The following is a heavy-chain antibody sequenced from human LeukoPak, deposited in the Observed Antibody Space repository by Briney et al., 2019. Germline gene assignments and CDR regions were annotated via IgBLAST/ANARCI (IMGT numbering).Heavy chain of an antibody. J-gene: IGHJ6*02. CDR3: ARHAYSSGWYAGMDV. CDR2: IYPGDSDT. D-gene: IGHD6-19*01. V-gene: IGHV5-51*01. Sequence: GESLKISCKGSGYSFTSYWIGWVRQMPGKGLEWMGIIYPGDSDTRYSPSVQGQVTISADKSISTAYLQWSSLKASDTAMYYCARHAYSSGWYAGMDVWGQGTTVTVSS. CDR1: GYSFTSYW.